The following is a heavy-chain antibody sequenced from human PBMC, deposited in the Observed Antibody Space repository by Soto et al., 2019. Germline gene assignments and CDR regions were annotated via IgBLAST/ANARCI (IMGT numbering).Heavy chain of an antibody. CDR1: GFTFSNAW. D-gene: IGHD4-17*01. J-gene: IGHJ4*02. Sequence: EVQVVESGGDLVKPGGSLRLSCEASGFTFSNAWMSWVRQAPGKGLEWVGRIKTNADGGTTDYAAPVKGRFTISRDDLRTNVYLPMSSLRTEDTAVYYCTTDRATVSTGFEYWGQGTLVTVSS. CDR3: TTDRATVSTGFEY. V-gene: IGHV3-15*01. CDR2: IKTNADGGTT.